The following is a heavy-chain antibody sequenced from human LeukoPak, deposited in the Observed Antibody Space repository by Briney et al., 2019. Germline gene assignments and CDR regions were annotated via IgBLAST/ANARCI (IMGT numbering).Heavy chain of an antibody. J-gene: IGHJ4*02. CDR1: GFTFSNYW. Sequence: GGSLRLSCAASGFTFSNYWMSWVRQAPGKGLEWVANIKQDGSEEYYVGSVKGRFTISRDNAKNSLYLQMNSLRAEDTAVYYCATKRWFGEPDYWGQGTLVTVSS. CDR3: ATKRWFGEPDY. D-gene: IGHD3-10*01. CDR2: IKQDGSEE. V-gene: IGHV3-7*01.